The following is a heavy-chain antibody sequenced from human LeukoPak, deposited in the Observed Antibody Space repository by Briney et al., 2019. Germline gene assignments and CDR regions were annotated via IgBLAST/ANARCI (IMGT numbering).Heavy chain of an antibody. Sequence: SETLSLTCTVSGGSISSSSYYWGWIRQPPGKGLEWIGSIYYSGSTYYNPSLRSRVTISVDTSKNQFSLKLSSVTAADTAVYYCARKGRPSYYYDSSGYLLVLDAFDIWGQGTMVTVSS. CDR1: GGSISSSSYY. V-gene: IGHV4-39*07. CDR3: ARKGRPSYYYDSSGYLLVLDAFDI. J-gene: IGHJ3*02. CDR2: IYYSGST. D-gene: IGHD3-22*01.